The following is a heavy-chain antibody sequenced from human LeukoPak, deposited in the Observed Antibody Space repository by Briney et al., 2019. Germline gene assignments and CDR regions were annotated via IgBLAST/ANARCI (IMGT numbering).Heavy chain of an antibody. CDR3: ARLYYYDSSGYYYLGYFDY. CDR2: IKQDGSEK. D-gene: IGHD3-22*01. V-gene: IGHV3-7*01. Sequence: GGSLRLSCAASGFTFSSYWMSWVRQAPGKGLEWVANIKQDGSEKYYVDSVKGRFTISRDNAKNSLYLQMNSLRAEDTAVYYCARLYYYDSSGYYYLGYFDYWGQGPLVTVSS. CDR1: GFTFSSYW. J-gene: IGHJ4*02.